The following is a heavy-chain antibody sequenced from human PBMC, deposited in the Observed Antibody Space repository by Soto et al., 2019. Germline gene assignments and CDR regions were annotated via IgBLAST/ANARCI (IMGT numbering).Heavy chain of an antibody. V-gene: IGHV1-46*03. CDR1: GYTFTSYY. J-gene: IGHJ4*02. CDR3: ARELDIVVVPAAPSFDY. Sequence: ASVKVSCKASGYTFTSYYMHWVRQAPGQGLEWMGIINPSGGSTSYAQKFQGRVTMTRDTSTSTVYMELSSLRSEDTAVYYCARELDIVVVPAAPSFDYWGQGTLVTVSS. D-gene: IGHD2-2*01. CDR2: INPSGGST.